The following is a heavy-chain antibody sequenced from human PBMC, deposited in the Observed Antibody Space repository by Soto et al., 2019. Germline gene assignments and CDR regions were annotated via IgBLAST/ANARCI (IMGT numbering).Heavy chain of an antibody. V-gene: IGHV4-4*02. D-gene: IGHD6-19*01. CDR1: GGSISSSNW. CDR3: ARASGIAVAGTNWFDP. J-gene: IGHJ5*02. Sequence: QVQLQESGPGLVKPSGTLSLTCAVSGGSISSSNWWSWVRQPPGKGLEWIGEIYHSGSTNYNPSPKSRVTISVDKSTNQFSLKLSSVTAADTAVYYCARASGIAVAGTNWFDPWGQGTLVTVSS. CDR2: IYHSGST.